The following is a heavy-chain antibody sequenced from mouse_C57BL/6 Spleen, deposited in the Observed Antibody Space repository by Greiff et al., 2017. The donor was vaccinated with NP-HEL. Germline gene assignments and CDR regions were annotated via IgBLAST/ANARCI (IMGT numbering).Heavy chain of an antibody. D-gene: IGHD1-1*01. V-gene: IGHV1-4*01. J-gene: IGHJ2*01. CDR2: INPSSGYT. Sequence: LEESGAELARPGASVKMSCKASGYTFTSYTMHWVKQRPGQGLEWIGYINPSSGYTKYNQKFKDKATLTADKSSSTAYMQLSSLTSEDSAVYYCARSSITTVVALDWGQGTTLTVSS. CDR3: ARSSITTVVALD. CDR1: GYTFTSYT.